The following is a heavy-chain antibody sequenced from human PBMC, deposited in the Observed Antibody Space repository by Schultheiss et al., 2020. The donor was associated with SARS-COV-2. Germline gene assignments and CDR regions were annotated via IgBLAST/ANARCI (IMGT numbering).Heavy chain of an antibody. V-gene: IGHV1-2*02. D-gene: IGHD4-23*01. J-gene: IGHJ4*02. CDR1: GYTFTDYY. CDR2: ISAYNGNT. CDR3: ARIDYGGYIEY. Sequence: ASVKVSCKASGYTFTDYYMHWLRQAPGQGLEWMRWISAYNGNTNYAQKFQGRVTMTRDTSISTAYMELSRLRSDDTAVYYCARIDYGGYIEYWGQGTLVTVSS.